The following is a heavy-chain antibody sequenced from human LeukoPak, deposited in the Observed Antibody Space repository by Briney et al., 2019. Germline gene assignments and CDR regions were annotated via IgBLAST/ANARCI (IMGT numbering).Heavy chain of an antibody. CDR1: GGSFSGYY. Sequence: SETLSLTCAVYGGSFSGYYWSWIRQPPGKGLEWIGEINHSGSTNYNPSLKSRVTISVDTSKNQFSLKLSSVTAADTAVYYCARAGRDYDFWSGYYKGDHFDYWGQGTLVTVSS. V-gene: IGHV4-34*01. CDR2: INHSGST. D-gene: IGHD3-3*01. CDR3: ARAGRDYDFWSGYYKGDHFDY. J-gene: IGHJ4*02.